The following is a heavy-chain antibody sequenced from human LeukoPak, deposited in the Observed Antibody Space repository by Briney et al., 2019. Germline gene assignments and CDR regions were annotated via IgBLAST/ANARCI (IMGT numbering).Heavy chain of an antibody. CDR1: GGPISSYY. D-gene: IGHD6-19*01. CDR2: IYYSGST. Sequence: PSETLSLTCTVSGGPISSYYWSWIRQPPGKGLEWIGYIYYSGSTNCNPSLKSRVTISVDTSKNQFSLKLSSVTAADTAFYYCARADSSGWYGFDYWGQGTLVTVSS. V-gene: IGHV4-59*01. J-gene: IGHJ4*02. CDR3: ARADSSGWYGFDY.